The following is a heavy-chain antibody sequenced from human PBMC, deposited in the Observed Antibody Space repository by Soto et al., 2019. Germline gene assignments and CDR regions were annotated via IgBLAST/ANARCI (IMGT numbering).Heavy chain of an antibody. V-gene: IGHV3-30*18. CDR2: VSYDESNK. Sequence: QVKLVESGGGVVQPGRSLRLSCAASGFTFSAYGMHWVRQAPGKGLEWVAVVSYDESNKYYGDSVRGRFTISRDNSKNTLYLQRNSLRDEETAVYYCAKVLSESSLQYMYVWGKGTTVTVS. J-gene: IGHJ6*03. CDR3: AKVLSESSLQYMYV. D-gene: IGHD3-22*01. CDR1: GFTFSAYG.